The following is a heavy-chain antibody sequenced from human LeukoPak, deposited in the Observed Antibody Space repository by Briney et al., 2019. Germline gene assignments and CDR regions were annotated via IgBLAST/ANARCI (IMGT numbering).Heavy chain of an antibody. V-gene: IGHV4-59*01. CDR2: IYYSGST. J-gene: IGHJ6*02. CDR3: ARDRGWSLYYYGMDV. CDR1: GGSISGYY. Sequence: PSETLSLTCTVSGGSISGYYWSWIRQPPGKGLEWIGYIYYSGSTNYNPSLRGRVTISVDTSKNQFSLKLSSVTAADTAVYYCARDRGWSLYYYGMDVWGQGTTVTVSS.